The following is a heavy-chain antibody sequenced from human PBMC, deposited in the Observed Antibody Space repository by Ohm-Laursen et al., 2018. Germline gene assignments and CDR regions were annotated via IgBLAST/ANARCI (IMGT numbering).Heavy chain of an antibody. V-gene: IGHV2-5*01. CDR2: IYWNDDE. CDR1: GFSLRTAGVG. D-gene: IGHD6-13*01. J-gene: IGHJ5*02. CDR3: ALRSGSSWDSNWFDP. Sequence: PTQTLTLTGSFSGFSLRTAGVGVGWIRQPPGKALEWLALIYWNDDERYNSSLQSRLSITKDTSKNEVTLRIATVDPADTARYFCALRSGSSWDSNWFDPWGQGILVIVSS.